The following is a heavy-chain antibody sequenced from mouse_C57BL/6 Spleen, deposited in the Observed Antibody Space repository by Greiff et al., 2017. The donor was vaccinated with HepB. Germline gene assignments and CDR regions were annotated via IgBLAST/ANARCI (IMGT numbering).Heavy chain of an antibody. CDR1: GFNIKDDY. Sequence: VQLQQSGAELVRPGASVKLSCTASGFNIKDDYMHWVKQRPEQGLEWIGWIDPENGDTEYASKFQGKATITADTSSNTAYLQLSSLTSEDTAVYYCTYGNSFAYWGQGTLVTVSA. V-gene: IGHV14-4*01. CDR2: IDPENGDT. J-gene: IGHJ3*01. CDR3: TYGNSFAY. D-gene: IGHD2-1*01.